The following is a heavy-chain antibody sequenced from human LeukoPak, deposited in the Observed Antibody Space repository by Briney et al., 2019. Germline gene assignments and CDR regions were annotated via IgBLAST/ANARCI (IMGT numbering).Heavy chain of an antibody. CDR3: ARTLRGYSYGPFDY. Sequence: SETLSLTCTVSGDSINNYFWSWTRQPPGKRLEWIGYIYYSGSTNFNPSLKSRVTISVDTSKNQFSLELSSVTAADTAVYYCARTLRGYSYGPFDYWGQGTLVTVSS. V-gene: IGHV4-59*01. CDR1: GDSINNYF. CDR2: IYYSGST. J-gene: IGHJ4*02. D-gene: IGHD5-18*01.